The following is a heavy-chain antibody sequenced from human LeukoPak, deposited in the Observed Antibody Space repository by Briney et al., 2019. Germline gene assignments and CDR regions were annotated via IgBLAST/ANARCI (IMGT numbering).Heavy chain of an antibody. CDR3: ARHGYNWSPAPDNWFDP. D-gene: IGHD1-20*01. Sequence: SETLSLTCTVSGGSISSYYWSWIRQPPGKGLEWIGYIYTSGSTNYNPSLKSRVTISVDTSKNQFSLKLSSVTAADTAVYYCARHGYNWSPAPDNWFDPWGQGTLVSVSS. J-gene: IGHJ5*02. CDR1: GGSISSYY. V-gene: IGHV4-4*09. CDR2: IYTSGST.